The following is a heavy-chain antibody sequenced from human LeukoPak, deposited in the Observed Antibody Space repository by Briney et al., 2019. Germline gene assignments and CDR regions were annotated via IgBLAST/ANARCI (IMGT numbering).Heavy chain of an antibody. V-gene: IGHV3-30*02. CDR2: IRYDGSNK. CDR1: GFTFSSYG. Sequence: PGGSLRLSCAASGFTFSSYGMHWVRQAPGKGLEWVTFIRYDGSNKYYADSVKGRFTIPRDNSKNTLYLQMNSLRPEDTAVYYCAKSPGAVAGYIDYWGQGTLVTVSS. D-gene: IGHD6-19*01. CDR3: AKSPGAVAGYIDY. J-gene: IGHJ4*02.